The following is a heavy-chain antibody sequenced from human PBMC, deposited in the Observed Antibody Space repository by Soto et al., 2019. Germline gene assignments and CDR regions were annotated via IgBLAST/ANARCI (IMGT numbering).Heavy chain of an antibody. D-gene: IGHD6-6*01. Sequence: QVKLVQSGAEVKKPGASVQVSCKASGYTFTAYYLHWVRQAPGQGLEWMGWINPNTGATNYAQKFQEWVTLTRDTSVSTAHMDLRRLKSDDTAVYYCARGKYGSACDAWGQGTLVSVSA. CDR3: ARGKYGSACDA. V-gene: IGHV1-2*04. CDR1: GYTFTAYY. J-gene: IGHJ5*02. CDR2: INPNTGAT.